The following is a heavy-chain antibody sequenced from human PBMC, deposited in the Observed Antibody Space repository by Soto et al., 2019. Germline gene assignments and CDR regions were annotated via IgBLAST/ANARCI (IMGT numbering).Heavy chain of an antibody. CDR1: GFTFTSYT. J-gene: IGHJ4*02. Sequence: EVQLVESGGGLVKPGGSLRLSCAASGFTFTSYTMNWVRQAPGKGLEWVSSISPTSSYIYYTDSVKGRFTISRDNAKNSLYLQMNSLRAEDTAVYYWAKVGATRSYFDYWGQGTLVTVSS. V-gene: IGHV3-21*01. CDR2: ISPTSSYI. CDR3: AKVGATRSYFDY. D-gene: IGHD1-26*01.